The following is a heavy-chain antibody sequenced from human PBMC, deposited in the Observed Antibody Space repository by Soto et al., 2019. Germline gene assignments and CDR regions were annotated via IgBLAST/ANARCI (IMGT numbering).Heavy chain of an antibody. D-gene: IGHD4-17*01. CDR1: GFTFSSYW. CDR3: ARGGYDDYGDQSDACDI. CDR2: INSDGSST. Sequence: EVQLVESGGGLVQPGGSLRLSCAASGFTFSSYWMHWVRQAPGQGLVWVSRINSDGSSTSYADSVKGRFTISRDNAKNTLYLQMNSRRAEDTAVYYGARGGYDDYGDQSDACDIWGQGTMVTVSS. J-gene: IGHJ3*02. V-gene: IGHV3-74*01.